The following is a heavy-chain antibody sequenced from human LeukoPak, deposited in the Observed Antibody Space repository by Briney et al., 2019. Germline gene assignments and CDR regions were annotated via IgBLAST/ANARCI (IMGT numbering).Heavy chain of an antibody. CDR2: IYSRGTT. V-gene: IGHV4-59*08. J-gene: IGHJ4*02. CDR1: GGSISSYY. CDR3: ARLSSWSTRTFDY. Sequence: PSETLSLTCTVSGGSISSYYWSWIRQPPGKGLEWIGYIYSRGTTNYNPSLKSRVTISVDTSKIQFSLKLSSVTAADTAVYYCARLSSWSTRTFDYWGQGTQVTVSS. D-gene: IGHD6-13*01.